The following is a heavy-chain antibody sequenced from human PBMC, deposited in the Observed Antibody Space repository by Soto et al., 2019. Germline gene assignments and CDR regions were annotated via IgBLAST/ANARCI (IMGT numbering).Heavy chain of an antibody. V-gene: IGHV3-23*01. D-gene: IGHD1-1*01. J-gene: IGHJ6*02. CDR2: ISGSGGST. Sequence: PGGSLRLSCAASGFTFSSYAMSWVRQAPGKGLEWVSAISGSGGSTYYADSVKGRFTISRDNSKNTLYLQMNSLRAEDTAVYYCANSHLDDPYYYYGMDVWGQGTTVTVSS. CDR3: ANSHLDDPYYYYGMDV. CDR1: GFTFSSYA.